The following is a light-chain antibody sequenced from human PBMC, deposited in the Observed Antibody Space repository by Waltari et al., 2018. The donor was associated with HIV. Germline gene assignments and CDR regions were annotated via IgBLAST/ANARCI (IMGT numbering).Light chain of an antibody. CDR3: SSYTNIDTLV. CDR2: GVD. Sequence: QSALTQPASVSGSPGQSITISCTGTNSDVGFSNLVSWYRHHPGKAPQHVIYGVDRRPSGVSDRFSGSKSGNTASLTISTLQAEDEADYYCSSYTNIDTLVFGGGTKLTVL. CDR1: NSDVGFSNL. J-gene: IGLJ3*02. V-gene: IGLV2-14*01.